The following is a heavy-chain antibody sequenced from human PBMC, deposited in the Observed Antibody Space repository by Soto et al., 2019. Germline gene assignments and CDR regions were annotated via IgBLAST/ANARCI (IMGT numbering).Heavy chain of an antibody. V-gene: IGHV1-46*01. CDR2: INPSGGST. CDR3: AGIAAVGKSFDY. Sequence: GASVKVSCKASGYTFTSYYMHWVRQAPGQGLEWMGIINPSGGSTSYAQKFQGRVTMTRDTSTSTVYMELSSLRSEDTAVYYCAGIAAVGKSFDYGGQGTLVTVSS. J-gene: IGHJ4*02. CDR1: GYTFTSYY. D-gene: IGHD6-13*01.